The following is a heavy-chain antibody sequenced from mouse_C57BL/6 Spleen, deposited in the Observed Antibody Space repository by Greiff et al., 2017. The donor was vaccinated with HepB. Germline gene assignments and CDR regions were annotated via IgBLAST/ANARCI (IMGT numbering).Heavy chain of an antibody. D-gene: IGHD2-4*01. CDR2: IDPETGCT. CDR1: GYTFTDYE. V-gene: IGHV1-15*01. Sequence: QVQLQQSGAELVRPGASVTLSCKASGYTFTDYEMHWVKQTPVHGLEWIGAIDPETGCTAYNQKFKGKAILTADKSSSTAYMELRSLTSEDSAVYYCTSRDYDYAMDYWGQGTSVTVSS. CDR3: TSRDYDYAMDY. J-gene: IGHJ4*01.